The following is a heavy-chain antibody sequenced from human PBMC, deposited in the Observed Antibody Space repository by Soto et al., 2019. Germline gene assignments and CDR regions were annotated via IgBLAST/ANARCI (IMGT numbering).Heavy chain of an antibody. D-gene: IGHD3-22*01. Sequence: SETLSLTCTVSGGSISSGDYYWSWIRQPPGKGLEWIGYIYYSGSTYYNPSLKSRVTISVDTSKNQFSLKLSSVTAADTAVYYCARDRGLTYDSSGYYSLGAFDIWGQGTMVTVSS. CDR3: ARDRGLTYDSSGYYSLGAFDI. CDR2: IYYSGST. J-gene: IGHJ3*02. V-gene: IGHV4-30-4*01. CDR1: GGSISSGDYY.